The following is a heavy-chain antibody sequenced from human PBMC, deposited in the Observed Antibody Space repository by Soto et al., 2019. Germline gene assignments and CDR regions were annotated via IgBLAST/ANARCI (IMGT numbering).Heavy chain of an antibody. CDR2: TYYRSKWYN. V-gene: IGHV6-1*01. CDR1: GDSVSSNSAA. CDR3: ARGGGYFDWLGGYYYYYGMDA. D-gene: IGHD3-9*01. Sequence: SQTLSLTCAISGDSVSSNSAAWNWIRQSPSRGLEWLGRTYYRSKWYNDYAVSVKSRITINPDTSKNQFSLQLNSVTPEDTAVYYCARGGGYFDWLGGYYYYYGMDAWGQGTTVTVSS. J-gene: IGHJ6*02.